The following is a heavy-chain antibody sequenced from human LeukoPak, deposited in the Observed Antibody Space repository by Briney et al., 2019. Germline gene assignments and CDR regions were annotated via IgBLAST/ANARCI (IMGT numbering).Heavy chain of an antibody. V-gene: IGHV4-59*01. Sequence: PSETLSLTCTVSGRSISSYYGSWIRQPPGKGLEWIGYIYYSGSTNYKPSLKSRVTIPVDTSKNQFSLKLSSVPDADTAVYYCARDEGMSGPFDYWGQGTLVTVSS. D-gene: IGHD3-10*01. J-gene: IGHJ4*02. CDR1: GRSISSYY. CDR3: ARDEGMSGPFDY. CDR2: IYYSGST.